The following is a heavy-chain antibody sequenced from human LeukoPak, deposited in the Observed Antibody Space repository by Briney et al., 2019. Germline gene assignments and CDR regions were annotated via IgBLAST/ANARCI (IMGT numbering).Heavy chain of an antibody. CDR1: GYSFTSYW. CDR3: GRSRYGSGSSGGFDI. Sequence: GESLKISCKGSGYSFTSYWIAWVRQMPGKGLEWMGIIHPADSDTRYSPSFQGQVTISADKSITTAHLQWSSLKASDTAMYYCGRSRYGSGSSGGFDIWGQGTMVTVSS. V-gene: IGHV5-51*01. CDR2: IHPADSDT. J-gene: IGHJ3*02. D-gene: IGHD3-10*01.